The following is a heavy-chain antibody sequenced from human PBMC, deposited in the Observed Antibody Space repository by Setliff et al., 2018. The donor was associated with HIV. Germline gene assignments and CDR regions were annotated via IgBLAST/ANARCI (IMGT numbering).Heavy chain of an antibody. V-gene: IGHV3-23*01. CDR1: GFTFSSYA. CDR3: ATPGGDFGPYYSYMDV. D-gene: IGHD2-21*02. Sequence: GGSLRLSCAASGFTFSSYAMSWVRQTPGKGLEWVSAISRSGGSTYYADSVKGRFTISRDNSKNTLYLQMNSLRAEDTAIYYCATPGGDFGPYYSYMDVWGKGTTVTVSS. J-gene: IGHJ6*03. CDR2: ISRSGGST.